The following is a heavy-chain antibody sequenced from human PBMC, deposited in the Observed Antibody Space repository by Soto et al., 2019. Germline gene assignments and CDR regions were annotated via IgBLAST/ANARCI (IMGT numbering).Heavy chain of an antibody. Sequence: GASVKVSCKASGYTFTGYAMHWVRQAPGQRLEWMGWINAGNGNTKYSQKFQGRVTITRDTSASTAYMELSSLRSEDTAVYYCAREKGARIFGVASYGMDVWGQGTTVTVSS. CDR1: GYTFTGYA. D-gene: IGHD3-3*01. V-gene: IGHV1-3*01. CDR2: INAGNGNT. J-gene: IGHJ6*02. CDR3: AREKGARIFGVASYGMDV.